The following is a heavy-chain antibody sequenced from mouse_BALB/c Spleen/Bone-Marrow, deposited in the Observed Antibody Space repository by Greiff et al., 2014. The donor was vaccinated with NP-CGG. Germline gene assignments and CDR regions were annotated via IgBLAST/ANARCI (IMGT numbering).Heavy chain of an antibody. Sequence: EVQLQQSGGGLVQPGGSLKLPCAASGFTFSSYGMSWVRQTPDKRLELVATINSNGGSTYYPDSVKGRFTISRDNAKNTLYLQMSSLKSEDTAMYYCARVWYFDYWGQGTSLPVSS. CDR2: INSNGGST. J-gene: IGHJ2*03. V-gene: IGHV5-6-3*01. CDR1: GFTFSSYG. CDR3: ARVWYFDY.